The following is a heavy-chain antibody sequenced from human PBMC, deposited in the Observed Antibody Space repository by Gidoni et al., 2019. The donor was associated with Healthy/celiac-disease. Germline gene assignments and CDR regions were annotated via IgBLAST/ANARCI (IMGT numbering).Heavy chain of an antibody. Sequence: QVQLVQSGAAVKKPGSSVTVSCKASGGTFSSYAISWVRQAPGQGLEWMGRIIPIIGIANYAQKFQGRVTMTANKSTSTAYMELSSLRSEDTAVYYCASETLDIVVLPAARNYYFDYWGQGTLVTVSS. J-gene: IGHJ4*02. CDR2: IIPIIGIA. D-gene: IGHD2-2*03. CDR1: GGTFSSYA. V-gene: IGHV1-69*04. CDR3: ASETLDIVVLPAARNYYFDY.